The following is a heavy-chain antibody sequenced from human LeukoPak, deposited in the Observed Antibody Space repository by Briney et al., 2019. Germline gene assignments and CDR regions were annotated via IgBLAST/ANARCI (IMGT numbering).Heavy chain of an antibody. CDR2: IYYSGST. V-gene: IGHV4-59*08. J-gene: IGHJ4*02. CDR3: ARHLWGSPFDY. Sequence: SETLSLTCTVSGGSISSYYWSWIRQPPGQGLEWIGYIYYSGSTNYNPSLKSRVTISVDTSKNQFSLKLSSVTAADTAVYYCARHLWGSPFDYWGQGTLVTVSS. CDR1: GGSISSYY. D-gene: IGHD3-16*01.